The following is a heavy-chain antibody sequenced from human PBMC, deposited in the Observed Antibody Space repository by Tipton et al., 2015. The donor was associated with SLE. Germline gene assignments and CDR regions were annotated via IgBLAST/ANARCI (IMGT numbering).Heavy chain of an antibody. CDR2: MYPGDSDT. D-gene: IGHD2-8*02. CDR1: GYSFSNYW. J-gene: IGHJ3*01. V-gene: IGHV5-51*03. CDR3: ARPDCTGGICYRRGAFDF. Sequence: QLVQSGAEVKKPGESLKISCKGSGYSFSNYWIGWVRQMPGKGLEWMGIMYPGDSDTRYSPSFQGQVTISADKSISTAYLQWSSLKASDTAMYYCARPDCTGGICYRRGAFDFWGQGTMVTVSS.